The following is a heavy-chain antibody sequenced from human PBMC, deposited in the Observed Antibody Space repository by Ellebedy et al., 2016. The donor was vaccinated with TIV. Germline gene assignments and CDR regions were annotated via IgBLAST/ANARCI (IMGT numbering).Heavy chain of an antibody. CDR3: AAWKLQQPKVVY. CDR1: GGSFSRYY. V-gene: IGHV4-34*01. D-gene: IGHD6-13*01. CDR2: INHSGIT. Sequence: SETLSLTXAVYGGSFSRYYWSWIRQTPGKGLEWIGDINHSGITNYNPSLKSRVTISGDTSKNQFSLKLSSVTAADTAMYYCAAWKLQQPKVVYWGQGTLVAVSS. J-gene: IGHJ4*02.